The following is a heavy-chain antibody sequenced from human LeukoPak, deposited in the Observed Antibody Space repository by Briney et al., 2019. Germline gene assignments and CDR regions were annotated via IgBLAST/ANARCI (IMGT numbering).Heavy chain of an antibody. CDR3: ARIMVRGVIIPPYFDY. D-gene: IGHD3-10*01. V-gene: IGHV3-21*01. CDR2: ISSSSSYI. J-gene: IGHJ4*02. Sequence: GGSLRLSCAASGFTFSSYSMNWVRQAPGKGLEWVSSISSSSSYIYYADSVKGRFTISRDNAKNSLYLQMNSLGAEDTAVYYCARIMVRGVIIPPYFDYWGQGTLVTVSS. CDR1: GFTFSSYS.